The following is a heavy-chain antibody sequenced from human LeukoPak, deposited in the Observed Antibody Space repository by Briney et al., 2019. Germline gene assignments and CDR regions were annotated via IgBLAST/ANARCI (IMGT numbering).Heavy chain of an antibody. Sequence: GGSLRLSCAASGFTFSSYSMNWVRQAPGKGLEWVSSISSSSSYIYYADSVKGRFTISRDNAKNSLYLQMNSLRAEDTAVYYCAGDGPDRGYSYGSLPLDYWGQGTLVTVSS. CDR3: AGDGPDRGYSYGSLPLDY. D-gene: IGHD5-18*01. J-gene: IGHJ4*02. V-gene: IGHV3-21*01. CDR1: GFTFSSYS. CDR2: ISSSSSYI.